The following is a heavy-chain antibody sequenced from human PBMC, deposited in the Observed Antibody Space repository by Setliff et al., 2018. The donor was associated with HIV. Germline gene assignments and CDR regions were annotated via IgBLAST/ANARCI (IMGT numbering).Heavy chain of an antibody. CDR3: ARTRVAAAGVGFDI. Sequence: SGPMLVNPTQTLTLTCTFSGFSLSTSGMCVSWIRQPPGKALEWLARIDWDDDKFYSTSLKTRLTISKDTSKKQVVLTMTNMDPVDTATYYCARTRVAAAGVGFDIWGQGTMVTVSS. D-gene: IGHD6-13*01. V-gene: IGHV2-70*16. CDR2: IDWDDDK. J-gene: IGHJ3*02. CDR1: GFSLSTSGMC.